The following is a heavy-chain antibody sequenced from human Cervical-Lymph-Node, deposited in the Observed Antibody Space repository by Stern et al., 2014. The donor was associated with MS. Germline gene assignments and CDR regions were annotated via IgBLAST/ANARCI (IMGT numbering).Heavy chain of an antibody. CDR3: AKVVHDSSGYYNIDY. J-gene: IGHJ4*02. D-gene: IGHD3-22*01. CDR2: ISYDGSNK. CDR1: GFTFSSYG. Sequence: VQLVESGGGVVQPGRSLRLSCAASGFTFSSYGMHWVRQAPGKGLEWVAVISYDGSNKYYADSVKGRFTISRDNSKNTLYLQMNSLGAEDTAVYYCAKVVHDSSGYYNIDYWGQGTLVTVSS. V-gene: IGHV3-30*18.